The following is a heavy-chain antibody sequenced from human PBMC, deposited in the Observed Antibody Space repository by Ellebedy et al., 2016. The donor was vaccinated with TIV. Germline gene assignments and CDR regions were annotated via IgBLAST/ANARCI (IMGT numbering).Heavy chain of an antibody. Sequence: ASVKVSXXASGYTFTSYGISWVRQAPGQGLEWMGWISADNGNTNYAQKFQGRIAMTTDTSTSTAYMELRSLRSDDTAVYYCARETIAVPHTFRSIPNDYWGQGTLVTVSS. J-gene: IGHJ4*02. D-gene: IGHD6-19*01. CDR2: ISADNGNT. V-gene: IGHV1-18*01. CDR1: GYTFTSYG. CDR3: ARETIAVPHTFRSIPNDY.